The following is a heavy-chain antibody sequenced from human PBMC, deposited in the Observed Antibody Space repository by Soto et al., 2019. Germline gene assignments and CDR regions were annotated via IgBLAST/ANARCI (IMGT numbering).Heavy chain of an antibody. CDR1: GFTFSSYG. Sequence: QVQLVESGGGVVQPGRSLRLSCAASGFTFSSYGMHWVRQAPGKGLEWVAVISYEGRNKYYADSVKGRFTISRDNSKNTLYLQMNSLRAEDTAVYYCAKEDDSSGYYPYFDYWGQGTLVTVSS. CDR3: AKEDDSSGYYPYFDY. CDR2: ISYEGRNK. V-gene: IGHV3-30*18. D-gene: IGHD3-22*01. J-gene: IGHJ4*02.